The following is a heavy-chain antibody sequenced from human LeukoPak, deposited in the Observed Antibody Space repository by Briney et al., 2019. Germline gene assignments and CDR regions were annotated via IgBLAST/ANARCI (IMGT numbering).Heavy chain of an antibody. V-gene: IGHV3-23*01. D-gene: IGHD3-10*02. Sequence: PGGSLRLSCAASGFTFSTYGMMWVRQAPGKGLEWVSSIGSAGRNTYYADSVKGRFTISRDNVKNTLYLQMNSLRAEDTAVYYCAELGITMIGGVWGKGTTVTISS. CDR3: AELGITMIGGV. CDR1: GFTFSTYG. J-gene: IGHJ6*04. CDR2: IGSAGRNT.